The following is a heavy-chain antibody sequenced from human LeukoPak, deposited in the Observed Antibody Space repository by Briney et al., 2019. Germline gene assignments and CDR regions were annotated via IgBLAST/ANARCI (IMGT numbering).Heavy chain of an antibody. CDR2: NYYSWST. CDR1: GGSISSSSYY. D-gene: IGHD2-15*01. CDR3: ARPGVYCSGGSCYSRHYFVY. V-gene: IGHV4-39*01. Sequence: SETVSLTCSVWGGSISSSSYYWGWIRQPPAKVLEWIGSNYYSWSTYYNPSRQSRDTISVDTSNNQFSLKQRSVTAADTAVYYCARPGVYCSGGSCYSRHYFVYWGEGTLVTVSS. J-gene: IGHJ4*02.